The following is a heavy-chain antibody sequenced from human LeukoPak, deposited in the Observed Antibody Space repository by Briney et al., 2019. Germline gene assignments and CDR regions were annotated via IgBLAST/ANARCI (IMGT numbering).Heavy chain of an antibody. CDR2: IYPGDSGT. V-gene: IGHV5-51*01. CDR3: ARPQLGGYYSIDY. Sequence: GESLKITCKGSGYSFTSYWIGWVRQMPGKGLEWMGIIYPGDSGTRYSPSFQGQVTMSADKSIRTAYLQWSSLKASDTAMYYCARPQLGGYYSIDYWGQGTLVTVSS. CDR1: GYSFTSYW. D-gene: IGHD3-22*01. J-gene: IGHJ4*02.